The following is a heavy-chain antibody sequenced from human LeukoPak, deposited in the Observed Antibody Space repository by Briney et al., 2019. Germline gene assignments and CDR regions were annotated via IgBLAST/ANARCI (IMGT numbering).Heavy chain of an antibody. CDR1: GFTFSSYG. J-gene: IGHJ4*02. Sequence: PGRSLKLSCAASGFTFSSYGMHWVRQAPGKGLEWAAVISYDGSNKYYADSVKGRFTISRDNSKNTLYLQMNSLRAEDTAVYYCAKGGGYESAGDYWGQGTLVTVSS. D-gene: IGHD5-12*01. V-gene: IGHV3-30*18. CDR2: ISYDGSNK. CDR3: AKGGGYESAGDY.